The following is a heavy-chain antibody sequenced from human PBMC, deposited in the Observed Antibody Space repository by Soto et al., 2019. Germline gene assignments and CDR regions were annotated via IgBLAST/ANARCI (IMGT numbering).Heavy chain of an antibody. Sequence: ASVTVSCKASGYTFTSYYIHWVRQAPGQGLEWMGIINPSGGTTTYAQKFQGGVTMTRDTSTSTVYMELSSLRSEDTAVYYCARGGGVPTAPWYFDFWGQGTLVTVSS. CDR1: GYTFTSYY. CDR3: ARGGGVPTAPWYFDF. J-gene: IGHJ4*02. V-gene: IGHV1-46*03. CDR2: INPSGGTT. D-gene: IGHD2-2*01.